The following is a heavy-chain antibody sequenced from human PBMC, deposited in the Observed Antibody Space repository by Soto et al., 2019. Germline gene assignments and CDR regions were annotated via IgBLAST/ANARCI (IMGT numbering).Heavy chain of an antibody. Sequence: SETLSLTCAVYGGSFSGYYWSWIRQPPGKGLEWIGEINHSGSTNYNPSLKSRVTISVDTSKNQFSLKLSSVTAADTAVYYCARAENSRRYFYYYYYMDVWGKGTTVTVSS. D-gene: IGHD6-13*01. V-gene: IGHV4-34*01. J-gene: IGHJ6*03. CDR2: INHSGST. CDR3: ARAENSRRYFYYYYYMDV. CDR1: GGSFSGYY.